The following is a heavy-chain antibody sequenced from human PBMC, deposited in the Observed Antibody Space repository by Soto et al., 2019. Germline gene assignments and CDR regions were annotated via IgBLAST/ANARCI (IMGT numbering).Heavy chain of an antibody. V-gene: IGHV3-48*02. CDR1: GFTFSSNS. D-gene: IGHD3-10*01. J-gene: IGHJ4*02. CDR3: ASSGSGSYHFDY. CDR2: IRSSSSTI. Sequence: GGSLRLSCAASGFTFSSNSMNWVRQAPGKGLEWVSYIRSSSSTIYYADSVKGRFTISRDNVKNSLYLQMNSLRDEDTAVYYCASSGSGSYHFDYWGQGTLVTAPQ.